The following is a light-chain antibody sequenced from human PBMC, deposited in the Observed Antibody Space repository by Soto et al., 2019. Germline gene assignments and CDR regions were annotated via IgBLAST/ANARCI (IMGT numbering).Light chain of an antibody. CDR1: QSVSTS. J-gene: IGKJ1*01. CDR3: QQRSTWLTWT. Sequence: EIMLTQSPATLSLSPGERATLSCRASQSVSTSLAWYQQKPGQAPRLLIYDASSRASGIPPRFSGSGSGTDFTLTISSLEPEDFAVYYCQQRSTWLTWTFGQGTKVEI. V-gene: IGKV3-11*01. CDR2: DAS.